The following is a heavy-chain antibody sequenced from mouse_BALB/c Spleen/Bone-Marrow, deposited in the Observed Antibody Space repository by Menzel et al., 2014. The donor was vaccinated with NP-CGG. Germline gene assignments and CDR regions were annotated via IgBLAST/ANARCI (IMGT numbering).Heavy chain of an antibody. Sequence: DVKLVESGGGLVQPGGSPKLSCAASGFTFSSYGMSWVRQTPDKRLELVATINSNGGSTYYPDSVKGRFTISRDNAKNTLYLQMSSLKSEDTAMYYCARDGYYVFYAMDYWGQGTSVTVSS. CDR2: INSNGGST. V-gene: IGHV5-6-3*01. CDR1: GFTFSSYG. CDR3: ARDGYYVFYAMDY. D-gene: IGHD2-3*01. J-gene: IGHJ4*01.